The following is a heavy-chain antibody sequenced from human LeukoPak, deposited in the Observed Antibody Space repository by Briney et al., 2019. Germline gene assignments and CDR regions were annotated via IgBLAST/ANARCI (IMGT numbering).Heavy chain of an antibody. D-gene: IGHD3-9*01. Sequence: GASLRLSCAASGFTFSNYAMGWVRQAPGKGLEWVSAVSGRDDSTYYADSVKGRFTISRDTSKNTLYLQMNSLRAEDTAVYYCVKWGDYDILTGYYDPDYWGQGTLVTVSS. CDR3: VKWGDYDILTGYYDPDY. V-gene: IGHV3-23*01. CDR1: GFTFSNYA. J-gene: IGHJ4*02. CDR2: VSGRDDST.